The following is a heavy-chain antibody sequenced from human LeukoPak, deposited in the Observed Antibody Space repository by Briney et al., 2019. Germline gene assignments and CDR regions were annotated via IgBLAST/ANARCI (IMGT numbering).Heavy chain of an antibody. CDR3: ARGQHRVTYSDDAFDI. J-gene: IGHJ3*02. CDR1: GFTVSSNY. Sequence: GGSLRLSCAASGFTVSSNYMSWVRQAPGKVLEWVSVIYSGGSTYYADSVRGRFTISRDNSKNTLYLQMNSLRAEDTAVYYCARGQHRVTYSDDAFDIWGQGTMVTVSS. CDR2: IYSGGST. V-gene: IGHV3-66*01. D-gene: IGHD4-11*01.